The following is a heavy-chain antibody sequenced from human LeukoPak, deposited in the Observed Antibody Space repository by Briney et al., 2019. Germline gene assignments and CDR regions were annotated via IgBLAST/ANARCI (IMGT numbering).Heavy chain of an antibody. D-gene: IGHD3-3*01. V-gene: IGHV3-23*01. CDR2: ISGSGGST. Sequence: GGSLRLSCAASGFTFSSYAMSWVRQAPGKGLEWVSAISGSGGSTYYADPVKGRFTISRDNSKNTLYLQMNSLRAEDTAVYYCAKQNYDFWSGYVPYYFDYWGQGTLVTVSS. J-gene: IGHJ4*02. CDR3: AKQNYDFWSGYVPYYFDY. CDR1: GFTFSSYA.